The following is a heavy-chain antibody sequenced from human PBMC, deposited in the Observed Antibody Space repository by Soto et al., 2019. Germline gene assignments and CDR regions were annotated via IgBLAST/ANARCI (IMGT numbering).Heavy chain of an antibody. V-gene: IGHV1-18*01. CDR1: GYTFTSYG. J-gene: IGHJ5*02. CDR2: ISDFNDDT. Sequence: QAQLVQSGVEMKNVGASVKVSCKASGYTFTSYGISWVRQAPGQGLEWMGWISDFNDDTNHAQKFQGRVTVTKDTSTSTAYMELRSLKSDDTAVYYCARSGSYYPARNWFGPWGQGTLVTVSS. D-gene: IGHD3-10*01. CDR3: ARSGSYYPARNWFGP.